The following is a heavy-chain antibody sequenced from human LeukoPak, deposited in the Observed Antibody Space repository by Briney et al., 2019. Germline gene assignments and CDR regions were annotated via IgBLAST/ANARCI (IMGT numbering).Heavy chain of an antibody. Sequence: ASVKVSCKASGYTFTSYGICWVRQAPGQGLEWMGWISAYNGNTNYAQKLQGRVTMTTDTSTSTAYMELRSLRSDDTAVYYCARDYDILTGYYYYGMDVWGQGTTVTVSS. D-gene: IGHD3-9*01. CDR1: GYTFTSYG. CDR2: ISAYNGNT. J-gene: IGHJ6*02. V-gene: IGHV1-18*01. CDR3: ARDYDILTGYYYYGMDV.